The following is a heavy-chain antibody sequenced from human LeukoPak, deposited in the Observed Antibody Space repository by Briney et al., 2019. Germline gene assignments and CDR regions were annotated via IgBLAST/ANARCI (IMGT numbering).Heavy chain of an antibody. Sequence: GGSLRLSCAASGFTFSSFGMSWVRQAPGKGLDWVSAISGSGGSTYHADSVKGRFTISRDNSKNTLYLQMNSLRAEDTAVYYCARDLYYYDSSGYSYWGQGTLVTVSS. J-gene: IGHJ4*02. V-gene: IGHV3-23*01. CDR3: ARDLYYYDSSGYSY. D-gene: IGHD3-22*01. CDR1: GFTFSSFG. CDR2: ISGSGGST.